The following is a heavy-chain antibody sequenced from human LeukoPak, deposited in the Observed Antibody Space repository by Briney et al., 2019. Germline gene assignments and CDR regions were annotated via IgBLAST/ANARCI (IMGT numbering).Heavy chain of an antibody. D-gene: IGHD5-24*01. J-gene: IGHJ4*02. CDR3: AREGMAGRGLFDC. V-gene: IGHV3-20*04. CDR2: INWNGGST. CDR1: GFTLNAYA. Sequence: GGSLRLSCAASGFTLNAYAMSWVRQAPGKGVEWVSGINWNGGSTVYADSVKGRFTISRDNPKNSLYLQMNSLRAEDTAFYYCAREGMAGRGLFDCWGQGTLVTVSS.